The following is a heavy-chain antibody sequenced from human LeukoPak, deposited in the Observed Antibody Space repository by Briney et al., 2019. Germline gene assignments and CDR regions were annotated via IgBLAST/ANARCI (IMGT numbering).Heavy chain of an antibody. Sequence: GGSLRLSCTASGSIFSINGMHWVRQAPGQGLEWVAFIRFDGTKEFYGASVRGRFNISRDNSKNILFLQMNSLRPEDTAVYYCARDFDDLNGDYYYIPEYWGRGMVVAVSS. J-gene: IGHJ4*02. D-gene: IGHD3-22*01. CDR2: IRFDGTKE. CDR3: ARDFDDLNGDYYYIPEY. V-gene: IGHV3-30*02. CDR1: GSIFSING.